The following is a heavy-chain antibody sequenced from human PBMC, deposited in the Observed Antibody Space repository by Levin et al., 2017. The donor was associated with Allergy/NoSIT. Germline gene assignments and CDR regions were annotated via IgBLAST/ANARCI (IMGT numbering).Heavy chain of an antibody. D-gene: IGHD5/OR15-5a*01. V-gene: IGHV3-48*03. CDR1: GFTFSSYE. Sequence: QAGGSLRLSCVASGFTFSSYEMNWVRQAPGKGLEWVSYISTSGSTIYYADSVKGRFTISRDNAKNSLYLQMNSLRAEDTAVYYCSLIPSTIRTYYYYSMDVWGQGTTVTVSS. CDR3: SLIPSTIRTYYYYSMDV. J-gene: IGHJ6*02. CDR2: ISTSGSTI.